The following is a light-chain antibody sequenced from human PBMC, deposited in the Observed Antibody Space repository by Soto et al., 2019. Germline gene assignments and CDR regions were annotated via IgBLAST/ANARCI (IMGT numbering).Light chain of an antibody. V-gene: IGLV1-51*02. CDR1: SSNIGNNY. CDR2: ENN. CDR3: ATRDSRLSAGV. Sequence: QSVLTQPPSVSATPGQKGTISCSGSSSNIGNNYVSWYQQLPGTAPKLLIYENNKRASGIPGRYSGSKSGTSATLGVSGLQTGDEGDYYCATRDSRLSAGVFGGGTKVPVL. J-gene: IGLJ3*02.